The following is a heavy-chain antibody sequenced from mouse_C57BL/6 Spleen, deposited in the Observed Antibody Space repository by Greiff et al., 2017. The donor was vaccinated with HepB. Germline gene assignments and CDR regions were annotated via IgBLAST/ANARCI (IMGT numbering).Heavy chain of an antibody. D-gene: IGHD1-1*01. J-gene: IGHJ1*03. CDR3: ARRHYGSSWYFDV. CDR1: GFTFSDYG. CDR2: ISSGSSTI. V-gene: IGHV5-17*01. Sequence: VQLKESGGGLVKPGGSLKLSCAASGFTFSDYGMHWVRQAPEKGLEWVAYISSGSSTIYYADTVKGRFTISRDNAKNTLFLQMTSLRSEDTAMYYCARRHYGSSWYFDVWGTGTTVTVSS.